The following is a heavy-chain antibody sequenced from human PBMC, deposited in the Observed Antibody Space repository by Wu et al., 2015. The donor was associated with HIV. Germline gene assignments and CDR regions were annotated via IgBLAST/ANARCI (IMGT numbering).Heavy chain of an antibody. CDR3: ARDTGKLEYSLSPPSYYMDV. CDR1: GYTFTGYY. D-gene: IGHD2/OR15-2a*01. V-gene: IGHV1-2*02. J-gene: IGHJ6*03. CDR2: INLNSGGT. Sequence: QVQLVQSGAEVKKPGASVKVSCKASGYTFTGYYIHWVRQAPGQGLEWMGWINLNSGGTNYAQKFQARVTMTRDTSISTAYMELSRLRSDDTAVYYCARDTGKLEYSLSPPSYYMDVWDKGTTVTVSS.